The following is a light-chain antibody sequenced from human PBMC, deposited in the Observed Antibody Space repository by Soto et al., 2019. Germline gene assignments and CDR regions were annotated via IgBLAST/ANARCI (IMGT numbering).Light chain of an antibody. CDR2: GGF. CDR3: QQAKSLPYT. J-gene: IGKJ2*01. Sequence: DVQMTQSPSSVSGAVGDRVSITCRASQDIDRWLAWYQQRPGKAPKLLIYGGFNLQSGVPSRFSGSGSGKDYTLNIRNLQPEDFATYYCQQAKSLPYTFGQRTKRESK. V-gene: IGKV1-12*01. CDR1: QDIDRW.